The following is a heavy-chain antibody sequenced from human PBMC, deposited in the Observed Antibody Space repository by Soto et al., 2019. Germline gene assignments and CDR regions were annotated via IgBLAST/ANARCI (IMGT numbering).Heavy chain of an antibody. V-gene: IGHV3-53*01. CDR2: IYTAGGT. J-gene: IGHJ5*02. CDR3: ARALPVARGGFDP. D-gene: IGHD2-2*01. Sequence: GGSLRLSCAASGFTVSNTYMTWVRQPPGKGLECVSVIYTAGGTNYADSVKGRFIISRDNSKNTLYLQMNSLRAEDTAVYYCARALPVARGGFDPWGQGTLVTVSS. CDR1: GFTVSNTY.